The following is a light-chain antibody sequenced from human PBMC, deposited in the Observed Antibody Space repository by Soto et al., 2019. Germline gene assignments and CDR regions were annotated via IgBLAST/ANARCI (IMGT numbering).Light chain of an antibody. J-gene: IGLJ3*02. CDR2: EVS. V-gene: IGLV2-14*01. Sequence: QSALTQPASVSESPGQSITISCTGISSDVDDYNSVSWYQQHPGKVPKLIIYEVSNRPSGVSNHFSGTKSGNTASLTISGLQTDDEADYYCSSYTSTTRVFGGGTQLTVL. CDR3: SSYTSTTRV. CDR1: SSDVDDYNS.